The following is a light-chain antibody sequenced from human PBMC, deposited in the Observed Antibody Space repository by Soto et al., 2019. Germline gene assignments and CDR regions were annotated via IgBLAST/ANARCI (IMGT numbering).Light chain of an antibody. Sequence: EIVMTQSPATLSVSPGERATLSCRASQSISSNLAWYQQKPGQAPRLLIYGASTRATGIPATFSGSGSGTEFTLTISSLQSEDFAVYYCQQYNNWPFTFGPATKVVIK. CDR2: GAS. CDR1: QSISSN. CDR3: QQYNNWPFT. J-gene: IGKJ3*01. V-gene: IGKV3-15*01.